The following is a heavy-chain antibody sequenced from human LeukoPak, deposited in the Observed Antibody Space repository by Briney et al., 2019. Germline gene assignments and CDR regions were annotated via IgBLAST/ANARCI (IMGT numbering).Heavy chain of an antibody. D-gene: IGHD3-22*01. V-gene: IGHV3-30-3*01. CDR1: GFTFSSYA. J-gene: IGHJ4*02. CDR2: ISYDGSNK. Sequence: PGGSLRLSCAASGFTFSSYAMHWVRQAPGKGLEWVAVISYDGSNKYYADSVKGRFTISRDNSKNTLYLQMNSLRAEDTAVYYCARDQGIYYDSSGVGDYWGQGTLVTVSS. CDR3: ARDQGIYYDSSGVGDY.